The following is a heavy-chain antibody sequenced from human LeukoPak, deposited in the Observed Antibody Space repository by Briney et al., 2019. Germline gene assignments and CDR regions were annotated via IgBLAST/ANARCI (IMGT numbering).Heavy chain of an antibody. CDR2: ISGSGGST. Sequence: PGGTLRLSCAASGFTFSSYGMSWVRQAPGKGLEWVSAISGSGGSTYYADSVKGRFTISRDNSKNTLYLRMNSLRAEDTAVYYCAKERGIVVVTAHDYWGQGTLVAVSS. V-gene: IGHV3-23*01. J-gene: IGHJ4*02. CDR1: GFTFSSYG. D-gene: IGHD2-21*02. CDR3: AKERGIVVVTAHDY.